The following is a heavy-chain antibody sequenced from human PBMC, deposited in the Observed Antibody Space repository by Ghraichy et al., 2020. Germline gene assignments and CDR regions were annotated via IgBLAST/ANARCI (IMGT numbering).Heavy chain of an antibody. D-gene: IGHD2-8*01. Sequence: GGSLRLSCEASGFTFSIESMNWVRRAPGKGLEWISYISSSSSALYYADSVKGRFTVSRDNAKNLLYLQMNNLRAGDTAVYYCARGAGDCVNGVCYRGLDVSGQGTTVTVSS. CDR2: ISSSSSAL. CDR1: GFTFSIES. J-gene: IGHJ6*02. CDR3: ARGAGDCVNGVCYRGLDV. V-gene: IGHV3-48*01.